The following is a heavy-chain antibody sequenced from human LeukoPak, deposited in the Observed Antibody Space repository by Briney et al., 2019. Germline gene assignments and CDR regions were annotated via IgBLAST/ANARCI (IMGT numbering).Heavy chain of an antibody. CDR3: AKEASRENYYYYGMDV. V-gene: IGHV3-23*01. CDR2: ISGSGGST. Sequence: GSLRLSCAASGFTFSSYAMSWVRQAPGKGLEWVSAISGSGGSTFYADSVKGRFTISRDNSKNTLYLQMNSLRAEDTAVYYCAKEASRENYYYYGMDVWGKGTTVTVSS. J-gene: IGHJ6*04. CDR1: GFTFSSYA. D-gene: IGHD1-26*01.